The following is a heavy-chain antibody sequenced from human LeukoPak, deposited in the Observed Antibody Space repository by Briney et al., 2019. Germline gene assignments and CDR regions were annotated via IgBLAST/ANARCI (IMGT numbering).Heavy chain of an antibody. CDR2: INHSGST. CDR1: GGSFSGYY. CDR3: ARGHAYRSLYSGSYFXYFDS. V-gene: IGHV4-34*01. D-gene: IGHD1-26*01. Sequence: KTSETLSPTCAVYGGSFSGYYWSWIRQPPGKWLEWIGEINHSGSTNYNPSLKSRVTISVDTSKNQFSLKLSSVTAADTAVYYCARGHAYRSLYSGSYFXYFDSWGQGTLVTVSS. J-gene: IGHJ4*02.